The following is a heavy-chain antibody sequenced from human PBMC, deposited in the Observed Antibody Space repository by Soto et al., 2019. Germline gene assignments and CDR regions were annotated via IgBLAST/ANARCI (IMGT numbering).Heavy chain of an antibody. V-gene: IGHV3-30*18. Sequence: AGGSLRLSCVASGFPFNTYGMHWVRQAPGKGLEWVAFVSYDGSVKYFVDSVKGRFTISRDNSKNTLYLATDSLRAEDTAVYYCAKDFKYLAKFFDYWGHGTLVTVSS. CDR1: GFPFNTYG. CDR3: AKDFKYLAKFFDY. CDR2: VSYDGSVK. J-gene: IGHJ4*01. D-gene: IGHD2-2*01.